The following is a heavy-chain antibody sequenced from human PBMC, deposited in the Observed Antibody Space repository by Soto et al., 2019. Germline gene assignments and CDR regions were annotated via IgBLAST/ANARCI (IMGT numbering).Heavy chain of an antibody. D-gene: IGHD3-22*01. Sequence: SETLSLTCIVSGGSINSYYWSWIRQPPGKGLEWIGYMYYSGNTNYNPNYNPSLKSRVTISVDTSKNQFSLKLSSVTAADTAVYYCANSYDSSGYYFNYWGQGTLVTVPS. V-gene: IGHV4-59*01. CDR3: ANSYDSSGYYFNY. CDR1: GGSINSYY. CDR2: MYYSGNTNYNP. J-gene: IGHJ4*02.